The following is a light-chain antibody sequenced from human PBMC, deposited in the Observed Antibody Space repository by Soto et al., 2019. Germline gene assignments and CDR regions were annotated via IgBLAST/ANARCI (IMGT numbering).Light chain of an antibody. CDR2: SNN. Sequence: QSVLTQPPSASGTPGQRVTISCSGSRSNIGSNTVNWYQQLPGTSPRLLIHSNNKRPSGVPDRFSGSKSGTSASLATSGLQSEDEADYYCAAWDDSLNASVFGGGTKVTVL. J-gene: IGLJ1*01. CDR3: AAWDDSLNASV. V-gene: IGLV1-44*01. CDR1: RSNIGSNT.